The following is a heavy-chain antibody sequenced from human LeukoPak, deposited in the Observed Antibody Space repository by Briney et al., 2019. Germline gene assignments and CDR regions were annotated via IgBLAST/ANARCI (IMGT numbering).Heavy chain of an antibody. J-gene: IGHJ4*02. Sequence: SVKVSCKASGGTFSSYAISWVRQAPGQGLEWMGRIIPILGIANYAQKFQGRVTITTDKSTSTAYMELSSLRSEDTAVYYCARDAGATHPYYFDYWGQGTLVTVSS. CDR3: ARDAGATHPYYFDY. CDR2: IIPILGIA. V-gene: IGHV1-69*04. CDR1: GGTFSSYA. D-gene: IGHD1-26*01.